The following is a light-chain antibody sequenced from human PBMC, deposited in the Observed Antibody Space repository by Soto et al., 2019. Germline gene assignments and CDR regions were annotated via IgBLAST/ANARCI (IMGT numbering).Light chain of an antibody. CDR3: QSYDRSLRTYV. Sequence: QSVLTQPPSVSGSPGQSGTVSCAWISSNIGAGYDVNWYRQLPGTAPKLLIYGNSDRPSGVPDRFSGSKSGTSASLAITGLQAEDEADYFCQSYDRSLRTYVFGTGTKATVL. CDR2: GNS. CDR1: SSNIGAGYD. V-gene: IGLV1-40*01. J-gene: IGLJ1*01.